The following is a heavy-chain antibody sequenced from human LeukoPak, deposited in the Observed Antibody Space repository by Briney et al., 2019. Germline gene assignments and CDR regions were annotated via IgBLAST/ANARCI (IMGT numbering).Heavy chain of an antibody. Sequence: GGSLRLSCAASGFTFSNAWKSWVRQAPGKGLEWVGRIKSKTDGGTTDYAAPVKGRFTISRDDSKNTLYLQMNSLKTEDTAVDYCTTDRVKRPDTVTQQNGYYYYMDVWGKGTTVTISS. CDR2: IKSKTDGGTT. D-gene: IGHD4-17*01. J-gene: IGHJ6*03. CDR1: GFTFSNAW. V-gene: IGHV3-15*01. CDR3: TTDRVKRPDTVTQQNGYYYYMDV.